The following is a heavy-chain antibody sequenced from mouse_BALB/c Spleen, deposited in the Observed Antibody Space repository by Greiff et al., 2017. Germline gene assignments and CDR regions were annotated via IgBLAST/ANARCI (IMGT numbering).Heavy chain of an antibody. CDR1: GYTFTSYY. V-gene: IGHV1S81*02. Sequence: VQLVESGAELVKPGASVKLSCKASGYTFTSYYMYWVKQRPGQGLEWIGEINPSNGGTNFNEKFKSKATLTVDKSSSTAYMQLSSLTSEDSAVYYCTRFSMDYWGQGTSVTVSS. CDR3: TRFSMDY. J-gene: IGHJ4*01. CDR2: INPSNGGT.